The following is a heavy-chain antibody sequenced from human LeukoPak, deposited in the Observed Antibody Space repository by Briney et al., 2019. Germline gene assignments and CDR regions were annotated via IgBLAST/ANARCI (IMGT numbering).Heavy chain of an antibody. CDR1: GGSFSGYY. D-gene: IGHD1-26*01. V-gene: IGHV4-34*01. Sequence: SETLSLTCAVYGGSFSGYYWSWIRQPPGKGLEWIGEINHSGSTNYNPSLKGRVTISVDTSKNQFSLKLSSVTAADTAVYYCARGLGSYDAFDIWGQGTMVTVSS. J-gene: IGHJ3*02. CDR3: ARGLGSYDAFDI. CDR2: INHSGST.